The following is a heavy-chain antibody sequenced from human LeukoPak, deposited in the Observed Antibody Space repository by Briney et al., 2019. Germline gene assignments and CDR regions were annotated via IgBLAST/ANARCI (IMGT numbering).Heavy chain of an antibody. CDR2: IIPIFGTA. CDR3: ARGQYGSGSYYKPFDY. D-gene: IGHD3-10*01. Sequence: SVKVSCKASGGTFSSYAISWVRQAPGQGLEWMGGIIPIFGTANYAQKFQGRVTITADESTSTAYMELSSLRSEDTAVYYCARGQYGSGSYYKPFDYWGQGTLVTVSS. V-gene: IGHV1-69*13. CDR1: GGTFSSYA. J-gene: IGHJ4*02.